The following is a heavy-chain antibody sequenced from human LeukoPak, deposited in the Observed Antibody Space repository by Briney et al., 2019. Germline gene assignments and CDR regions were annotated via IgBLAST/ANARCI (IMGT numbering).Heavy chain of an antibody. Sequence: ASVKVSCKVSGYTVTELSMHWVRQSPGKGLEWMGGFHPEDGETIYAQKFQGRVSMTADTSTSTAYMELRSLRSDDTAVYYCARSGRGTYYYFDLWGQGTLVTVSS. CDR1: GYTVTELS. J-gene: IGHJ4*02. CDR3: ARSGRGTYYYFDL. CDR2: FHPEDGET. D-gene: IGHD1-26*01. V-gene: IGHV1-24*01.